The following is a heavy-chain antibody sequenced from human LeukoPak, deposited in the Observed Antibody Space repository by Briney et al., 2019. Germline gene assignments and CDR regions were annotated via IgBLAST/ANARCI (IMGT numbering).Heavy chain of an antibody. V-gene: IGHV4-34*01. CDR3: ARHLRYFDWLSAPNYYYYYGMDV. D-gene: IGHD3-9*01. J-gene: IGHJ6*02. Sequence: GSLRLSCAASGFTVSSNYMSWIRQPPGKGLEWIGEINHSGSTNYNPPLKSRVTISVDTSKNQFSLKLSSVTAADTAVYYCARHLRYFDWLSAPNYYYYYGMDVWGQGTTVTVSS. CDR1: GFTVSSNY. CDR2: INHSGST.